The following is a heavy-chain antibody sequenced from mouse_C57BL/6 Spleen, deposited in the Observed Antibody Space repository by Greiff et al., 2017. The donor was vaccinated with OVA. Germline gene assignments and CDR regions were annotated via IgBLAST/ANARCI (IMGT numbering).Heavy chain of an antibody. Sequence: QVQLQQPGAELAKPGASVKMSCKASGYTFTSYWITWVKQRPGQGLEWIGDIYPGSGSTNYNEKFKSKATLTVDTSSSTAYMQLSSLTSEDSAVYYCARSDYYGSSSFAYWGQGTLVTVSA. CDR2: IYPGSGST. V-gene: IGHV1-55*01. CDR1: GYTFTSYW. J-gene: IGHJ3*01. CDR3: ARSDYYGSSSFAY. D-gene: IGHD1-1*01.